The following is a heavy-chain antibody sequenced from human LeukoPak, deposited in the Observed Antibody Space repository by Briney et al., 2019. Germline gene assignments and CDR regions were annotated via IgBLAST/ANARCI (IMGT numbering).Heavy chain of an antibody. CDR1: GFTFSDYY. D-gene: IGHD5-24*01. V-gene: IGHV3-11*01. Sequence: GGSLRLSCAASGFTFSDYYMSWIRQAPGKGLEWVSYISSSGSTIYYADSVKGRFAISRGNAKNSLYLQMNSLRAEDTAVYYCARRTGDSYYFDYWGQGTLVTVSS. J-gene: IGHJ4*02. CDR3: ARRTGDSYYFDY. CDR2: ISSSGSTI.